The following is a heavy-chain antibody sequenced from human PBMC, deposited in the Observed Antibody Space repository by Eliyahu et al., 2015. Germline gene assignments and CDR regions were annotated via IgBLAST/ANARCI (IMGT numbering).Heavy chain of an antibody. CDR2: ISSNGGRI. Sequence: VQLVESGEGLVQPGGSLRLSCAASGFTFSSYALNWVRRAPGKGLEYVSAISSNGGRIYYADSVKGRFTISRDNSKNTLYLQMGSLRAEDMAVYYCARAAYGYTYGPFDYWGQGTLVTVSS. CDR1: GFTFSSYA. V-gene: IGHV3-64*02. D-gene: IGHD5-18*01. CDR3: ARAAYGYTYGPFDY. J-gene: IGHJ4*02.